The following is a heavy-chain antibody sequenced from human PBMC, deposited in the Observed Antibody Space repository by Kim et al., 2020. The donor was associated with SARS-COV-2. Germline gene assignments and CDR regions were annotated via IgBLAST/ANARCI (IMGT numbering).Heavy chain of an antibody. V-gene: IGHV3-11*05. J-gene: IGHJ6*02. CDR2: ISSSSSYT. CDR3: AIDGYDYFWGSYRDYYYYYGMDV. D-gene: IGHD3-16*02. CDR1: GFTFSDYY. Sequence: GGSLRLSCAASGFTFSDYYMSWIRQAPGKGLEWVSYISSSSSYTNYADSVKGRFTISRDNAKNSLYLQMNSLRAADTAVYYCAIDGYDYFWGSYRDYYYYYGMDVWGQGTTVTVSS.